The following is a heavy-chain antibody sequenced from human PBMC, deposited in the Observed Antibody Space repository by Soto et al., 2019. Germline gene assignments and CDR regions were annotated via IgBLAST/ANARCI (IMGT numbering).Heavy chain of an antibody. V-gene: IGHV1-46*01. J-gene: IGHJ6*02. D-gene: IGHD6-19*01. Sequence: ASVKVSCKASGYTFTSYYMHWVRQAPGQGLEWMGIINPSGGSTGYAQKFQGRVTMTRDTSTSTVYMELSSLRSEDTAVYYCARKALAVGGLSYYGMDVWGPGTTVTVSS. CDR2: INPSGGST. CDR1: GYTFTSYY. CDR3: ARKALAVGGLSYYGMDV.